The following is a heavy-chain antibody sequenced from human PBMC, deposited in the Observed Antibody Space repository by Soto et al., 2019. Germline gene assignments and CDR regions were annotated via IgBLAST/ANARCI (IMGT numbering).Heavy chain of an antibody. Sequence: AGGSLRLSCAASGFTFDDYAMHWVRQAPGKGLEWVSGISWNSGSIGYADSVKGRFTISRDNAKNSLYLQMNSLRAEDTALYYCAKDMDGSYNGFDPWGQGTLVTVSS. CDR1: GFTFDDYA. J-gene: IGHJ5*02. V-gene: IGHV3-9*01. CDR2: ISWNSGSI. CDR3: AKDMDGSYNGFDP. D-gene: IGHD6-13*01.